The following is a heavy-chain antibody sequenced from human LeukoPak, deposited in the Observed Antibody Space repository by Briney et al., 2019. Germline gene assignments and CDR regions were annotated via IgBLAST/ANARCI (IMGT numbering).Heavy chain of an antibody. D-gene: IGHD5-18*01. Sequence: SETLSLTCAVYGGSFSGYYWSWIRQPPGKGLEWIGEINHSGSTNYNPSLKSRVTISVDTSKNQFSLKLSSVTAADTAVYYCARGRIQLWSSYYYYYMDVWGKGTTVTVSS. CDR2: INHSGST. J-gene: IGHJ6*03. CDR3: ARGRIQLWSSYYYYYMDV. V-gene: IGHV4-34*01. CDR1: GGSFSGYY.